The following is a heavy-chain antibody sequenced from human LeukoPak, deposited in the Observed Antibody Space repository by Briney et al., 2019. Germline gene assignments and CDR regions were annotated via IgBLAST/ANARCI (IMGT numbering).Heavy chain of an antibody. Sequence: GGSLRLSCAASGFTFSDYYMSWIRQAPGKGLEWVSYISSSGSTIYYADSVKGRFTISRDNSRNTLYLQMNRLRDEDTAFYYCAKGGVSPAYTHIFDIWGQGTIVTVSS. V-gene: IGHV3-11*04. J-gene: IGHJ3*02. CDR3: AKGGVSPAYTHIFDI. CDR2: ISSSGSTI. CDR1: GFTFSDYY. D-gene: IGHD3-16*01.